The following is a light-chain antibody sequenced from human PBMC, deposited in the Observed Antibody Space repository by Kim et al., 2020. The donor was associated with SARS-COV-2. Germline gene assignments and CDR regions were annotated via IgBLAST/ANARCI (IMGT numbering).Light chain of an antibody. Sequence: RVTLSSTGSSSNIGAGYDVHWYQQLPGTAPKLLIYGNSNRPSGVPDRFSGSKSGTSASLAITGLQAEDDADYYCQSYDSSLSGYVFGTGTKVTVL. CDR1: SSNIGAGYD. CDR2: GNS. J-gene: IGLJ1*01. V-gene: IGLV1-40*01. CDR3: QSYDSSLSGYV.